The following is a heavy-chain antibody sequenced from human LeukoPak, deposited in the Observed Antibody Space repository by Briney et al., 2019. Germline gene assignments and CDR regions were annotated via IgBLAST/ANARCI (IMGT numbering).Heavy chain of an antibody. CDR3: ARGGKTTVTTFFYYYGMDV. Sequence: SETLSLTCTVSGGSISGYYWSWIRQPPGKGLEWIGYIYYSGSTNYNPSLKSRVTISVDTSKNQFSLKLSSVTAADTAVYYCARGGKTTVTTFFYYYGMDVWGQGTTVTVSS. CDR1: GGSISGYY. CDR2: IYYSGST. D-gene: IGHD4-17*01. J-gene: IGHJ6*02. V-gene: IGHV4-59*01.